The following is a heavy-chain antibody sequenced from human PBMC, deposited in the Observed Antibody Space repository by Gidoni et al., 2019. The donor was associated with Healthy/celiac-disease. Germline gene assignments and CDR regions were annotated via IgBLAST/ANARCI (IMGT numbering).Heavy chain of an antibody. Sequence: QVQLVESGGGVVQPGWSLRLSFAASGFTFSSYAMHWVRQGPGKGRAWVAVISYYGSNKDYADSVKGRLTISRDNSKNTLYLQMNSLRAEDTAGYYCARPVRDEVGMDVWGQGTTVTVSS. CDR2: ISYYGSNK. V-gene: IGHV3-30-3*01. J-gene: IGHJ6*02. CDR3: ARPVRDEVGMDV. CDR1: GFTFSSYA.